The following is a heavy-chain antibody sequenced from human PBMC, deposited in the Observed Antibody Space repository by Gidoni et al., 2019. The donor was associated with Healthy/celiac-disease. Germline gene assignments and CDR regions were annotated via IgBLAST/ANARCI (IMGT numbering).Heavy chain of an antibody. Sequence: QLQLQESGPGLVKPSETLSLTCTVSGGSISSSSYYWGWIRQPPGKGLEWIGSIYYSGSTYYNPSLKSRVTISVDTSKNQFSLKLSSVTAADTAVYYCARRAEADAFDIWGQGTMVTVSS. CDR1: GGSISSSSYY. J-gene: IGHJ3*02. D-gene: IGHD6-25*01. CDR3: ARRAEADAFDI. CDR2: IYYSGST. V-gene: IGHV4-39*01.